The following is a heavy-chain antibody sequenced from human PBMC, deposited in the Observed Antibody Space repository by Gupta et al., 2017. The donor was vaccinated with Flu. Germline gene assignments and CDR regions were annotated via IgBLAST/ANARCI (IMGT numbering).Heavy chain of an antibody. V-gene: IGHV4-39*02. CDR1: GGSLSSSSYY. CDR2: IYYSGST. J-gene: IGHJ6*02. D-gene: IGHD1-26*01. Sequence: QLQLQESGPGLVKPSETLSLTCTVSGGSLSSSSYYWGWIRQPPGKGLEWIGSIYYSGSTYYNPSLKSRVTISVDTSKNQFSLKLSSVTAADTAVYYCAIEGMWVGDYYYGMDGWGQGTTVTVSS. CDR3: AIEGMWVGDYYYGMDG.